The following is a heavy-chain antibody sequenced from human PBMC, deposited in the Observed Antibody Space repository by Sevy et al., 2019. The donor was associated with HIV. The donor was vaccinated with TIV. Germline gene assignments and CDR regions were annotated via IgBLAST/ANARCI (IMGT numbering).Heavy chain of an antibody. CDR1: GYTFTSYD. D-gene: IGHD2-15*01. CDR2: MNPNSGNT. CDR3: ARGLVRGRYCSGGSCWVY. Sequence: ASVKVSCKASGYTFTSYDINWVRQATGQGLEWMGWMNPNSGNTGYAQKFQGRVTITRYTSISTAYMELSSLRSEDTAVYYCARGLVRGRYCSGGSCWVYWGQGTLVTVSS. J-gene: IGHJ4*02. V-gene: IGHV1-8*03.